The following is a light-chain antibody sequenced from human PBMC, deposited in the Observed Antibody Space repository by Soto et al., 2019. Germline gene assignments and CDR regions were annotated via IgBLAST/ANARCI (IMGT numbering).Light chain of an antibody. CDR1: SSDVGGYSY. V-gene: IGLV2-14*01. CDR2: DVS. J-gene: IGLJ1*01. Sequence: QSVLTQPASVSGSPGQSIAISCTGTSSDVGGYSYVSRYQQQPGKAPKLVISDVSNRPSGVSDRFSGSKSGNTASLTTSGLQTEDEADYYCASYTTSSTYVFGTGTKVTVL. CDR3: ASYTTSSTYV.